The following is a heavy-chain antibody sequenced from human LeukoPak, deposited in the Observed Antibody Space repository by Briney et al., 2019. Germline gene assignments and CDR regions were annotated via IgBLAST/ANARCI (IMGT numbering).Heavy chain of an antibody. CDR3: ATSLWQQLIQSTTLDD. D-gene: IGHD6-13*01. Sequence: PGGSLRLACAASGLTFSSYAMSWVRQVPGKGLECISSLTASGGSTYYANSVKGRVTISRDNSKNTVYLQMTSLRAQDTPLYYSATSLWQQLIQSTTLDDWAQGALVTVSS. J-gene: IGHJ4*02. CDR2: LTASGGST. V-gene: IGHV3-23*01. CDR1: GLTFSSYA.